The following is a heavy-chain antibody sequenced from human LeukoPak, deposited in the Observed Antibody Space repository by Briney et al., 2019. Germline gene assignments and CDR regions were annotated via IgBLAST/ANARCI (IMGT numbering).Heavy chain of an antibody. CDR2: INWNGGNT. J-gene: IGHJ4*02. CDR1: GFTFSSYW. D-gene: IGHD4-17*01. Sequence: GGSLRLSCAASGFTFSSYWMSWVRHAPGKGLEWVSGINWNGGNTNYADSVKGRFTISRDNAKNSLYLQMNSLRAEDTALYYCARLPPDDYGDYYYFDYWGQGTLVTVSS. CDR3: ARLPPDDYGDYYYFDY. V-gene: IGHV3-20*04.